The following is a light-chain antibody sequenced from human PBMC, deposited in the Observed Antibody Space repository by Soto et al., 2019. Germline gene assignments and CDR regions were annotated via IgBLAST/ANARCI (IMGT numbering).Light chain of an antibody. CDR2: ENN. CDR3: GTWDSSLTVWV. Sequence: QAVVTQPPSVSAAPGQTVTISCAGSSSNIGNNFVSWYQQLPGTAPKLLIYENNKRPSGIPDRFSGSKSGTSASLDITGLQTGDEAVYYCGTWDSSLTVWVFGGGTKLTVL. J-gene: IGLJ3*02. CDR1: SSNIGNNF. V-gene: IGLV1-51*02.